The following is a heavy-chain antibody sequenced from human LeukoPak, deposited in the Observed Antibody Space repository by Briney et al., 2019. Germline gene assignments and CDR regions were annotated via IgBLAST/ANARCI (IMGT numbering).Heavy chain of an antibody. CDR2: ISGIDGST. CDR1: GFTFSSFA. J-gene: IGHJ4*02. Sequence: GGSLRLSCAASGFTFSSFAMSWVRQAPGKGLEWVSGISGIDGSTYYADSVKGRFTISRDNSKNTLYLQMNSLRAEDTAVYYCAREWASYDRSGYYPFDHWGQGTLVTVPS. CDR3: AREWASYDRSGYYPFDH. V-gene: IGHV3-23*01. D-gene: IGHD3-22*01.